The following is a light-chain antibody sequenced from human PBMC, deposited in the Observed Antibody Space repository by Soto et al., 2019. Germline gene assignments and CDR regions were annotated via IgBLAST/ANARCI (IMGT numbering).Light chain of an antibody. J-gene: IGKJ1*01. V-gene: IGKV3-20*01. CDR1: QSVNSGY. CDR3: QQYGSSPRT. CDR2: DTS. Sequence: EIVLTQSPGTLSLSPGERATLSCRASQSVNSGYLAWYQHTPGQAPRLLIYDTSTRATGIPDRSSGSGSGTDFTLTISRLEPEDFAVFYCQQYGSSPRTFGQGTKVEIK.